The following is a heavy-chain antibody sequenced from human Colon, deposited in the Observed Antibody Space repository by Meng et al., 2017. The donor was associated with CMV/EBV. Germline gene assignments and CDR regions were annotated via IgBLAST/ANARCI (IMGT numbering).Heavy chain of an antibody. CDR2: IYQSGST. V-gene: IGHV4-39*01. J-gene: IGHJ4*02. CDR1: GASISSSQYY. CDR3: AKRETRIDDSSGYWG. Sequence: GSLRLSCSVSGASISSSQYYWGWIRQPPGKGLEWIASIYQSGSTYYNPSLKSRVTISVDTSKNRFSLKLSSVTAADTAVYYCAKRETRIDDSSGYWGWGQGTRVTVSS. D-gene: IGHD3-22*01.